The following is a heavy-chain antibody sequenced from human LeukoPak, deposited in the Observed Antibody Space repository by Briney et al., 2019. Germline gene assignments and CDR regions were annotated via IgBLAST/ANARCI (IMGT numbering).Heavy chain of an antibody. V-gene: IGHV3-74*01. CDR3: ARGGYSSGLDY. D-gene: IGHD6-19*01. CDR2: VSTDGIGT. J-gene: IGHJ4*02. CDR1: GFTFSSYA. Sequence: PGGSLRLSCAASGFTFSSYAMSWVRQAPGKGLEWVSRVSTDGIGTAYADSVKGRFTISRDNAKNTVYLQMNSLRAEDTAVYYCARGGYSSGLDYWGQGTLVTVSS.